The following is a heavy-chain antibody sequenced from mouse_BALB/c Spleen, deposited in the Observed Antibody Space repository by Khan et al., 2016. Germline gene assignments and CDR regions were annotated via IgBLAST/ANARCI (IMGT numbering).Heavy chain of an antibody. Sequence: VQLQQSGAELVKPGASVKLSCKASGYTFTSYYMYWVKQRPGQGLEWIGAINPSNGGTNFNEKFKSKATLTVDKSSSTAYMPLRSLTSEDSAVYNCTRDDYRYEAMDYWGQGTSVTVSS. J-gene: IGHJ4*01. CDR2: INPSNGGT. CDR1: GYTFTSYY. CDR3: TRDDYRYEAMDY. D-gene: IGHD2-14*01. V-gene: IGHV1S81*02.